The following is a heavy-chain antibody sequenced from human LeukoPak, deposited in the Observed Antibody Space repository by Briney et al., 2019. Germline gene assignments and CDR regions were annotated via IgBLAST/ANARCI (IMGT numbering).Heavy chain of an antibody. CDR1: GFSLGTSGVC. V-gene: IGHV2-70*01. CDR2: IDWDDVK. D-gene: IGHD6-13*01. CDR3: ARTSFGSSRYRWFGP. Sequence: SGPALVKPTQTLTLTCTVSGFSLGTSGVCVSWIRQPPGKALEWLALIDWDDVKYYTTTLKTRLTISKDTSKNQVVLTMINMDPVDTATYYCARTSFGSSRYRWFGPWGQGTLVTVSS. J-gene: IGHJ5*02.